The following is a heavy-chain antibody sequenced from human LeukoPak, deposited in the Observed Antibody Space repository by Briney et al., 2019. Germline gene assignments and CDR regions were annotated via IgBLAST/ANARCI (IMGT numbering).Heavy chain of an antibody. CDR1: GFTFGDYA. D-gene: IGHD3-22*01. Sequence: GGSLRLSCTASGFTFGDYAMSWVRQAPGKGLEWVGFIRSKAYGGTTEYAASVKGRFTISRDDSKSIAYLQMNSLKTEDTAVYYCTTRITMIVVVSDYWGQGTLVTVSS. CDR3: TTRITMIVVVSDY. J-gene: IGHJ4*02. CDR2: IRSKAYGGTT. V-gene: IGHV3-49*04.